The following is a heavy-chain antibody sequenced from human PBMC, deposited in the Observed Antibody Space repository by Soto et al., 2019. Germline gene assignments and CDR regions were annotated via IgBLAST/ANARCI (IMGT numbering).Heavy chain of an antibody. Sequence: EVQLLESGGGLVQPGESLRLSCAFSGFIFGNYMMTWVRQAPGKGLEWVSTIRDCGESTYYADSVKGRFTISRDNSKNTLYLQMDSLGVEDTAVYYCAPHVHCSGGSCHYDAFDIRGQGTMVTVSS. V-gene: IGHV3-23*01. CDR2: IRDCGEST. CDR3: APHVHCSGGSCHYDAFDI. D-gene: IGHD2-15*01. CDR1: GFIFGNYM. J-gene: IGHJ3*02.